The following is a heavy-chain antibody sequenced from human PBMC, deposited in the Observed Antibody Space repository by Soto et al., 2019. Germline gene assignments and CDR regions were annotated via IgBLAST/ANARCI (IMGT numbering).Heavy chain of an antibody. D-gene: IGHD3-22*01. J-gene: IGHJ5*02. Sequence: QVQLQESGPGLVKPSQTLSLTCTVSVASISSGGYYWSWIRQHPGEGLEWIGYIYYSGSTSYNPALKSSVTISVDTSKNQFSLKLSSVTDADTAVYYCARESKYDTSGYPPWFAPWGQGPLVTVSS. V-gene: IGHV4-31*03. CDR1: VASISSGGYY. CDR2: IYYSGST. CDR3: ARESKYDTSGYPPWFAP.